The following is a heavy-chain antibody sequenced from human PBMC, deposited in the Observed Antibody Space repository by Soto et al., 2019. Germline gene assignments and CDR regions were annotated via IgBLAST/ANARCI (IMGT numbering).Heavy chain of an antibody. Sequence: QVLLVESGGGVVQPGRYLRLSCAASGFTLSRHAMNWLRQAPGKGLEWVAVISYDGSTKYYADSVKGRFTISRDNSNNTVYLEVNSVRPEDTAVYYCARAQSSTVVTSSHFAPWGQGTLVTVSS. CDR3: ARAQSSTVVTSSHFAP. CDR2: ISYDGSTK. J-gene: IGHJ5*02. D-gene: IGHD2-21*02. V-gene: IGHV3-30*04. CDR1: GFTLSRHA.